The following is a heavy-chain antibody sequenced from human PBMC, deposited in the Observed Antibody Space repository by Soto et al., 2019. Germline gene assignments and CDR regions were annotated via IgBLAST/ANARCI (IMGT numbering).Heavy chain of an antibody. D-gene: IGHD3-10*02. J-gene: IGHJ4*02. CDR1: GFTLRNAW. CDR2: LKSKADGGTR. Sequence: EVQLVESGGGLVKPGGSLRLSCVVSGFTLRNAWMNWVRQAPGKGLEWVGRLKSKADGGTRDVAGPVKGRFTISGDDSKNTLFLQMNSLQTEDAGVYYCCSDYAESGYWGQGTLVIVSS. CDR3: CSDYAESGY. V-gene: IGHV3-15*07.